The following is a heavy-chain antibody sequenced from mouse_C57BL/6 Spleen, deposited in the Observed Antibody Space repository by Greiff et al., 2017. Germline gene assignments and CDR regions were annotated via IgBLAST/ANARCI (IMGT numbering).Heavy chain of an antibody. CDR2: ISSGSSTI. CDR3: ARGYTAYYALDY. J-gene: IGHJ4*01. Sequence: DVHLVESGGGLVKPGGSLKLSCAASGFTFSDYGMHWVRQAPEKGLEWVAYISSGSSTIYYADTVKGRFTISRDNAKNTLFLQMNSLRSEDTAMYYCARGYTAYYALDYWGQGTSVTVSS. CDR1: GFTFSDYG. D-gene: IGHD1-3*01. V-gene: IGHV5-17*01.